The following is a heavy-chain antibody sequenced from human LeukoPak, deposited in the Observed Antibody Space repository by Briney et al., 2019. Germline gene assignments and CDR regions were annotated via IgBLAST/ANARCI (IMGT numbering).Heavy chain of an antibody. CDR2: IHYSGST. J-gene: IGHJ4*02. Sequence: KPSETLSLTCSVSGYSISSAYYWGWIRQPPGKGLEWIATIHYSGSTYYNPSLKSRVTISVDTSKNQFSLKLSSVTAADTAVYYCARAVYSRSYYFDYWGQGTLVTVSS. CDR3: ARAVYSRSYYFDY. D-gene: IGHD6-13*01. CDR1: GYSISSAYY. V-gene: IGHV4-38-2*02.